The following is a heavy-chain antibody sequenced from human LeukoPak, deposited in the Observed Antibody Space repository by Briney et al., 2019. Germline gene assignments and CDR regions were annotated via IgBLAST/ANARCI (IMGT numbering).Heavy chain of an antibody. Sequence: GGSLRLSCAASGFTFSSYAMTWVRHSSGKGLEWVSAISGSGGSTYYADSVKGRFTISRDNSKNTLYLQMNSLRAEDTAVYYCANTYCTNGVCYPPAPFDYWGQGTLVTVSS. CDR2: ISGSGGST. D-gene: IGHD2-8*01. CDR3: ANTYCTNGVCYPPAPFDY. J-gene: IGHJ4*02. CDR1: GFTFSSYA. V-gene: IGHV3-23*01.